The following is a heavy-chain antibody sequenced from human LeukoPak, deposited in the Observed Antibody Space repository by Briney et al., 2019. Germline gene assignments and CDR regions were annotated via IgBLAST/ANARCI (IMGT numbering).Heavy chain of an antibody. CDR3: ARVPLDS. V-gene: IGHV3-11*01. Sequence: GGSLRLSCAASGFTFSDYYMGWIRQAPGKGLEWISYISSGGIPTYYTDSVKGRFTVSRDNAKNPLYLQMNTLRAEDTAVYYCARVPLDSWGQGTLVTVSS. CDR2: ISSGGIPT. J-gene: IGHJ4*02. CDR1: GFTFSDYY.